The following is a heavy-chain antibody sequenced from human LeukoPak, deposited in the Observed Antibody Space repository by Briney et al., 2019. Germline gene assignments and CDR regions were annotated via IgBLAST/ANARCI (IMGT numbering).Heavy chain of an antibody. CDR1: GYTFTSYD. D-gene: IGHD3-10*01. J-gene: IGHJ5*02. CDR2: ISAYNGDT. CDR3: ARGFITMIRGVIIKSLDP. V-gene: IGHV1-18*01. Sequence: ASVKVSCKASGYTFTSYDINWVRQATGQGLEWMGWISAYNGDTNYAQKLQGRVTMTTDSSTRTTYMELRSLRSDDTAVYYCARGFITMIRGVIIKSLDPWGQGTLIIVSS.